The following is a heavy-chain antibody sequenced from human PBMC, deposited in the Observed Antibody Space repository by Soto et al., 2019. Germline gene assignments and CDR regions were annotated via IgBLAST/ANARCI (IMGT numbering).Heavy chain of an antibody. V-gene: IGHV3-23*01. CDR2: ISGSGVST. Sequence: GGSLRLSCAASGFTFSSYAMSWVRQAPGKGLEWVSGISGSGVSTYYADSVKGRFTISRDNSKNTLYLQMNSLRAEDTAVYYCAKSPGMYYYDSSGYYHYDYWGQGTPVTVSS. J-gene: IGHJ4*02. D-gene: IGHD3-22*01. CDR3: AKSPGMYYYDSSGYYHYDY. CDR1: GFTFSSYA.